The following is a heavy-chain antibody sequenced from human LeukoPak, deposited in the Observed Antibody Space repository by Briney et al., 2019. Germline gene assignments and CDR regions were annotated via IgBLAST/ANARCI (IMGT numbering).Heavy chain of an antibody. CDR1: GFTFSSHA. V-gene: IGHV3-30*04. CDR3: VREVYFYDDSAMEGGFDI. J-gene: IGHJ3*02. CDR2: ISYDGKNN. D-gene: IGHD3-22*01. Sequence: PGGSLRLSCAASGFTFSSHAMHWVRQAPGKGLEWVAVISYDGKNNYYADSVKGRFTVSRDNAKNSLHLQMNSLRAEDTAVYYCVREVYFYDDSAMEGGFDIWGHGTVVTVSS.